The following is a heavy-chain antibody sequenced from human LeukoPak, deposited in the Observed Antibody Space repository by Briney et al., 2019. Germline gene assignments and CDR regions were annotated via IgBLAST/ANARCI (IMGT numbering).Heavy chain of an antibody. CDR1: GFTFSSYG. CDR2: IRYDGSNK. D-gene: IGHD5-24*01. CDR3: AKTRQRWLQFHHGACFDY. V-gene: IGHV3-30*02. J-gene: IGHJ4*02. Sequence: PGGSLRLSCAASGFTFSSYGMHWVRQAPGKGLEWVAFIRYDGSNKYYADSVKGRFTISRDNSKNTLYLQMNSLRAEDTAVYYCAKTRQRWLQFHHGACFDYWGQGTLVTVSS.